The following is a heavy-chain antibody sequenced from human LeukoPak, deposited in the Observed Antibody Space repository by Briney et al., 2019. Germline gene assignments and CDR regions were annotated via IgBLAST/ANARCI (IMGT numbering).Heavy chain of an antibody. Sequence: SETLSLTCTVSGGSISSYYWSWIRQPPGKGLEWIGYIYYSGSTNYNPSLKSRVTISVDTSKNQFSLKLSSVTAADTAVYYCARDILLELFKSKRNNWFDPWGQGTLVTVSS. V-gene: IGHV4-59*12. CDR2: IYYSGST. D-gene: IGHD1-7*01. CDR3: ARDILLELFKSKRNNWFDP. CDR1: GGSISSYY. J-gene: IGHJ5*02.